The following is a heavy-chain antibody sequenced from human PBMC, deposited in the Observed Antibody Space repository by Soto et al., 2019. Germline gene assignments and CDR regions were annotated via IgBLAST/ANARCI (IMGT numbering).Heavy chain of an antibody. CDR1: GGSISSSSYY. CDR2: IYYSGST. Sequence: KSSETLSLTCTVSGGSISSSSYYWGWIRQPPGKGLEWIGSIYYSGSTYYNPSLKSRVTISVDTSKNQFSLKLSSVTAADTAVYYCASPIAARPVSYYYYGMDVWGQGTTVTVSS. V-gene: IGHV4-39*01. CDR3: ASPIAARPVSYYYYGMDV. D-gene: IGHD6-6*01. J-gene: IGHJ6*02.